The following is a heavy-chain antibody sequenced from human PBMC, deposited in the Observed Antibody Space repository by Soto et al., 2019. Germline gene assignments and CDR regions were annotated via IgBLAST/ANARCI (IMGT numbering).Heavy chain of an antibody. Sequence: PSETLSLTCAVYGGSFSGYYWSWIRQPPGKGLEWIGEINHSGSTNYNPSLKSRVTISVDTSKNQFSLKLSSVTAADTAVYYRARGGRGIAAASSSYYWGQGTLVTVSS. V-gene: IGHV4-34*01. CDR2: INHSGST. CDR1: GGSFSGYY. J-gene: IGHJ4*02. D-gene: IGHD6-13*01. CDR3: ARGGRGIAAASSSYY.